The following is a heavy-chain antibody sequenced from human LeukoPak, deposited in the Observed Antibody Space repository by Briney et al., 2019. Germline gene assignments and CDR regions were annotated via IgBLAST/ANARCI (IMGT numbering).Heavy chain of an antibody. CDR3: AKTTVAAYEAFAY. CDR2: IYYSGST. V-gene: IGHV4-39*01. D-gene: IGHD6-19*01. CDR1: GGSISSSSYY. Sequence: SETLSLTCTVSGGSISSSSYYWGWIRQPPGKGLEWIGSIYYSGSTYYNPSLKSRVTISVDTSKNQFSLKLSSVTAADTAVYYCAKTTVAAYEAFAYWGQGTLVTVSS. J-gene: IGHJ4*02.